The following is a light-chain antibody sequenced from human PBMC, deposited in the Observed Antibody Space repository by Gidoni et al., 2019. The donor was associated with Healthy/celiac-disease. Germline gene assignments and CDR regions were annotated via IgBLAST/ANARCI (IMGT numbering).Light chain of an antibody. J-gene: IGKJ4*01. V-gene: IGKV1-33*01. CDR2: DAS. CDR1: QDISNY. CDR3: QQYDKLPRT. Sequence: DIQMTQSPSSLSASVGARVTITCQASQDISNYLNLYQQKPGKAPKLLIYDASHLETGVPSRFSGSGSGPDFTVTISSLQPEEIATYYCQQYDKLPRTFGGGTKVEIK.